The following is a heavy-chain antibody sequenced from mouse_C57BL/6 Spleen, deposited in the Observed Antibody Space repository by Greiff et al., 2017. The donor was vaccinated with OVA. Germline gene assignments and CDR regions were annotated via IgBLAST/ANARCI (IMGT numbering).Heavy chain of an antibody. V-gene: IGHV1-7*01. CDR1: GYTFTSYW. Sequence: QVQLKQSGAELAKPGASVKLSCKASGYTFTSYWMHWVQQRPGQGLEWIGYINPSSGYTKYNQKFKDKATLTADKASSTAYMQLSSLTYEDSAVYYCARYDYDDVLAYWGQGTLVTVSA. D-gene: IGHD2-4*01. CDR3: ARYDYDDVLAY. CDR2: INPSSGYT. J-gene: IGHJ3*01.